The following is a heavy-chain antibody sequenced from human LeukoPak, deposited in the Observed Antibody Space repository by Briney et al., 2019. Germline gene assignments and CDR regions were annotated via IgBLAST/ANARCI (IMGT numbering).Heavy chain of an antibody. V-gene: IGHV1-2*02. CDR1: GYTFTGYY. Sequence: ASVKVSCKASGYTFTGYYMHWVRQAPGQGLEWMGWINPNSGGTNYAQKFQGRVTMTRDTSISTAYMELSRLRSDDTAVYYCVRGIGGSWDWFDPWGQGTLVTVSS. J-gene: IGHJ5*02. CDR3: VRGIGGSWDWFDP. D-gene: IGHD2-15*01. CDR2: INPNSGGT.